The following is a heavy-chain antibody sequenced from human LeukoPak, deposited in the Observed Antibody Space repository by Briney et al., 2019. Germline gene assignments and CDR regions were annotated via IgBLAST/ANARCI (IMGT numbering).Heavy chain of an antibody. D-gene: IGHD2-8*01. CDR2: ISAYNGNT. V-gene: IGHV1-18*01. Sequence: GASVKVSCKASGYTFTSYGISWVRQAPGQGLEWMRWISAYNGNTNYAQKLQGRVTMTTDTSTSTVYMELSSLRSEDTAVYYCASDGMVYANMDVWGQGTTVTVSS. CDR1: GYTFTSYG. J-gene: IGHJ6*02. CDR3: ASDGMVYANMDV.